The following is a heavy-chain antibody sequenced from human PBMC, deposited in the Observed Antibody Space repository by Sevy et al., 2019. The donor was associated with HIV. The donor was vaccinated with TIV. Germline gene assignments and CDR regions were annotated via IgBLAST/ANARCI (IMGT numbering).Heavy chain of an antibody. CDR1: GFTFSSYS. D-gene: IGHD2-2*01. J-gene: IGHJ6*02. Sequence: GGSLRLSCAASGFTFSSYSMIWVRQAPGKGLEWVSYISSSSSTIYYADSVKGRFTISRDNAKNSLYLQMNSLRDEDTAVYYCARDWAYCSSTSCYSKVSYGMDVWGQGTTVTVSS. V-gene: IGHV3-48*02. CDR2: ISSSSSTI. CDR3: ARDWAYCSSTSCYSKVSYGMDV.